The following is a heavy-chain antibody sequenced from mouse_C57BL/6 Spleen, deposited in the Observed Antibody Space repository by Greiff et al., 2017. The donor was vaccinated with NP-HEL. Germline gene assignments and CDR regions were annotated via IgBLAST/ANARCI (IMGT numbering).Heavy chain of an antibody. V-gene: IGHV5-17*01. CDR1: GFTFSDYG. J-gene: IGHJ2*01. CDR3: ARRRDYDGYYFDY. D-gene: IGHD2-4*01. Sequence: EVQLQESGGGLVKPGGSLKLSCAASGFTFSDYGMHWVRQAPEKGLEWVAYISSGSSTIYYADTVKGRFTISRDNAKNTLFLQMTSLRSEDTAMYYCARRRDYDGYYFDYWGQGTTLTVSS. CDR2: ISSGSSTI.